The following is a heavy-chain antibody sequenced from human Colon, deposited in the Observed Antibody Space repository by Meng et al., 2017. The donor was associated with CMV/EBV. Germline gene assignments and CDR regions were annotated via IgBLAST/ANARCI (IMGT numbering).Heavy chain of an antibody. J-gene: IGHJ4*02. CDR3: ARGWVRDRSSLHFDY. CDR2: INHSGTT. V-gene: IGHV4-34*01. CDR1: GGSFTNYS. Sequence: QAQLPQGGAGLLKPSDALSLTCVLYGGSFTNYSWSWIRQPPGKGLEWIAEINHSGTTYYNPSLKSRVTLSLDSSTNQFSLKLSSVTAADAAIYYCARGWVRDRSSLHFDYWGQGTLVTVSS. D-gene: IGHD6-6*01.